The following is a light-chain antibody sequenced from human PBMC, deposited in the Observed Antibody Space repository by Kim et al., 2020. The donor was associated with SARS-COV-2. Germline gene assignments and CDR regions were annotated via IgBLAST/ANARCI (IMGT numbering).Light chain of an antibody. CDR1: KLQNKY. V-gene: IGLV3-1*01. Sequence: VSPGQTASITCAGDKLQNKYVFWYQQRPGQSPVLVIFQDRKRSSGSPERFSGSNSGNAATLTISGTQAMDEADYYCQAWDSSTVIFGGGTQLTVL. CDR3: QAWDSSTVI. J-gene: IGLJ2*01. CDR2: QDR.